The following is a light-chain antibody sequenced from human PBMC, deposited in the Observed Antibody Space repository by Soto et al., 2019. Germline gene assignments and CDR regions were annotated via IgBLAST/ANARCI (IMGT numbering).Light chain of an antibody. CDR2: TAS. CDR1: QNIKTY. Sequence: DIQMTQSPSSLSASVGDRVTITCRASQNIKTYLNWYQQKPGKVPNLLIYTASSLQSGVPSRFSGSESGTEFTLTISSLQPEDFATYYCQQSYSTPSTFGPGTKVDVK. CDR3: QQSYSTPST. J-gene: IGKJ3*01. V-gene: IGKV1-39*01.